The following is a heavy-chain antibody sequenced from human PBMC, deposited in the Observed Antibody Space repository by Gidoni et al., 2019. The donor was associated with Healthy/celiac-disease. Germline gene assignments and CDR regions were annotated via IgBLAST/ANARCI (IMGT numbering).Heavy chain of an antibody. D-gene: IGHD2-21*01. CDR2: INSDGSST. V-gene: IGHV3-74*01. CDR3: ARALAGCTDY. J-gene: IGHJ4*02. Sequence: EVKLVESGGGLVQPGGTLRRSCAASGCTFSRYWMHWVRHSPGKGLLWVSRINSDGSSTSYADSVKGRFTISRDNAKTTLYLQMNSLSAEDTAVYYCARALAGCTDYWGQGTLVTVSS. CDR1: GCTFSRYW.